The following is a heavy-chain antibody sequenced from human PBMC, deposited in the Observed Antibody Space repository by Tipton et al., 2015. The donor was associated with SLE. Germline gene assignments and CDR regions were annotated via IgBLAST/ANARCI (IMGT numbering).Heavy chain of an antibody. V-gene: IGHV4-59*01. D-gene: IGHD6-6*01. CDR3: ARGGASSKWLDP. CDR1: GFTFSTYE. Sequence: LRLSCAASGFTFSTYEMNWIRQPPGKGLEWIGYFLYSGSTNYNPSLKSRVTISVDTSKNQFSLKLTSVTAADTAVYYCARGGASSKWLDPWGQGILVTVSS. J-gene: IGHJ5*02. CDR2: FLYSGST.